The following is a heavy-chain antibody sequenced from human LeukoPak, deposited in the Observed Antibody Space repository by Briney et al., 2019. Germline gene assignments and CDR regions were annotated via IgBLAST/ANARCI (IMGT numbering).Heavy chain of an antibody. Sequence: ETLSLTCAVYGGSFSGYYWSWVRQAPGKGLEWVSALSASGDTTYYADSVKGRFTISRDNSKNTLYLRMSSLRAEDTALYYCAKDDNGPHDNWGQGTLVTVSS. V-gene: IGHV3-23*01. D-gene: IGHD1-1*01. CDR1: GGSFSGYY. CDR3: AKDDNGPHDN. CDR2: LSASGDTT. J-gene: IGHJ4*02.